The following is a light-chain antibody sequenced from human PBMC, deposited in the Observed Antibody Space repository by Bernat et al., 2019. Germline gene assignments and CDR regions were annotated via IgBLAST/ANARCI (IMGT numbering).Light chain of an antibody. J-gene: IGLJ3*02. Sequence: QLGLPQQPSASGTPGQRVTIPCFGSGSNIGTITVNCYQHLPGPAPKLLSYSNDQRPSGVPDRSSGSKSGTSASLAISELQSEEEADYYCEAWDGNLNGQVFGGGTKLTVL. CDR3: EAWDGNLNGQV. V-gene: IGLV1-44*01. CDR1: GSNIGTIT. CDR2: SND.